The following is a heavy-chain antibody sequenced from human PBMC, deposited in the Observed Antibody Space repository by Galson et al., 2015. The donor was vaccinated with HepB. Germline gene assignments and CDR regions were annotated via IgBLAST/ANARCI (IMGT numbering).Heavy chain of an antibody. CDR3: AKPPDSSSPAVGYFQH. D-gene: IGHD6-13*01. Sequence: SLRLSCAASGFTFSSYAMSWVRQAPGKGLEWVSAISGSGGSTYYADSVKGRFTISRDNSKNTLYLQMNSLRAEDTAVYYCAKPPDSSSPAVGYFQHWGQGTLVTVSS. J-gene: IGHJ1*01. CDR2: ISGSGGST. CDR1: GFTFSSYA. V-gene: IGHV3-23*01.